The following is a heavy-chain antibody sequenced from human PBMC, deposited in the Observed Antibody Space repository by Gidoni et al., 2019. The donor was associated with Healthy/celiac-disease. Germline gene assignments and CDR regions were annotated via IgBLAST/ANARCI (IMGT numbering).Heavy chain of an antibody. Sequence: EVQLVESGGGLVKPGGSLRLSCAASGFTFSSYSMNWVRQPPGKGLERVSSISSSSSYIYYADSVKGRFTISRDNAKNSLYLQMNSLRAEDTAVYYCASLNIVVVPAAIGRYNWFDPWGQGTLVTVSS. CDR3: ASLNIVVVPAAIGRYNWFDP. CDR2: ISSSSSYI. V-gene: IGHV3-21*01. D-gene: IGHD2-2*01. J-gene: IGHJ5*02. CDR1: GFTFSSYS.